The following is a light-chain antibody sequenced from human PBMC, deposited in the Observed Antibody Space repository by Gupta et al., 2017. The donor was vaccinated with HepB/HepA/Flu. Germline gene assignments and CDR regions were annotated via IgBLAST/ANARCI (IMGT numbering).Light chain of an antibody. CDR1: KLGDKF. J-gene: IGLJ2*01. CDR2: HDS. V-gene: IGLV3-1*01. CDR3: QACDSGTLGV. Sequence: SYELHQPPSVSVSPGQTASITCSGDKLGDKFACWYQQKPGQSPRLVIYHDSKRPSGIPDRFSGSNSGNTATLTISGTQAVDEADYYCQACDSGTLGVFGGGTKLTVL.